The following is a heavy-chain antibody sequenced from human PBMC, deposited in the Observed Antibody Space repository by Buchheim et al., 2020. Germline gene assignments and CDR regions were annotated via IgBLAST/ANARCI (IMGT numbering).Heavy chain of an antibody. Sequence: EVQLVESGGDLVQPGGSLRLSCAAPGFTFSTQWMSWVRQAPGKGLEWVANIKEDGSERNYVDSVKGRFTISRDNAKNSLYLQMNILRAEDTAVYYCAFGGTGVFEFWGQGTL. D-gene: IGHD3-16*01. CDR3: AFGGTGVFEF. CDR1: GFTFSTQW. V-gene: IGHV3-7*01. J-gene: IGHJ4*02. CDR2: IKEDGSER.